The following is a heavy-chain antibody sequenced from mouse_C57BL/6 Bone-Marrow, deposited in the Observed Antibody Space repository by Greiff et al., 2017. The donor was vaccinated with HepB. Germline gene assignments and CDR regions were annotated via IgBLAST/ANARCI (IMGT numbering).Heavy chain of an antibody. CDR3: ARSPFITTVAMDY. D-gene: IGHD1-1*01. CDR1: GYTFTSYG. CDR2: IYPRSGNT. J-gene: IGHJ4*01. V-gene: IGHV1-81*01. Sequence: VQLQQSGAELARPGASVKLSCKASGYTFTSYGIRWVKQRPGQGLEWIGEIYPRSGNTYYNEKFKGKATLTADKSSSTAYMELRSLTSEDSAVYFCARSPFITTVAMDYWGQGTSVTVSS.